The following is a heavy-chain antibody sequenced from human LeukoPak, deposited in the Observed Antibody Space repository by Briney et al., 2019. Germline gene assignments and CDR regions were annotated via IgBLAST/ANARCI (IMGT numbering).Heavy chain of an antibody. D-gene: IGHD3-22*01. V-gene: IGHV1-8*02. CDR1: GGTFSSYA. CDR3: ARAPRDYYDSSGYYVDY. CDR2: MNPNSGNT. J-gene: IGHJ4*02. Sequence: ASVKVSCKASGGTFSSYAISWVRQAPGQGLEWMGWMNPNSGNTGYAQKFQGRVTMTRNTSISTAYMELSSLRSEDTAVYYCARAPRDYYDSSGYYVDYWGQGTLVNVSS.